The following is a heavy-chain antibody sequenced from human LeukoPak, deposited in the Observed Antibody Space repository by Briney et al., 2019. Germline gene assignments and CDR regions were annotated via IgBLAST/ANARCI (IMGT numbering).Heavy chain of an antibody. CDR1: GGSISSYY. CDR2: IYYSETT. CDR3: ARGVAAPWFDP. D-gene: IGHD6-6*01. J-gene: IGHJ5*02. Sequence: SETLSLTCSVSGGSISSYYWSWIRQPPGKGLEWIGYIYYSETTNYKPSLKSRVTMSVGTSKNQFSLKLSSVTAADTAVYYCARGVAAPWFDPWGQGTLVTVSS. V-gene: IGHV4-59*01.